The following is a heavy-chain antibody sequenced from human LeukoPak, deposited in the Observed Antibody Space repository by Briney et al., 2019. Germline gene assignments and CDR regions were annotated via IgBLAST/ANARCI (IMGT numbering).Heavy chain of an antibody. CDR2: ISYDGSNK. CDR1: GFTFSSYA. V-gene: IGHV3-30-3*01. J-gene: IGHJ3*02. D-gene: IGHD5-18*01. Sequence: GGSLRLSCAASGFTFSSYAMHWVRQAPGKGLEWVAVISYDGSNKYYADSVKGRFTISRDNSKNTLYLQMNSLRAEDTAVYYCARDGYVDTAMVMYFDIWGQGTMVTVSS. CDR3: ARDGYVDTAMVMYFDI.